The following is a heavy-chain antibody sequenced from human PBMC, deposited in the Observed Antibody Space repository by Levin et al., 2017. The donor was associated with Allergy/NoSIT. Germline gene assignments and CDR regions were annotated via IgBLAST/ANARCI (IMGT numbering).Heavy chain of an antibody. V-gene: IGHV3-30-3*01. CDR3: AFAQLGYFQY. D-gene: IGHD1-1*01. J-gene: IGHJ1*01. CDR2: ISHDGSNK. CDR1: GFTFRSYA. Sequence: GESLKISCAASGFTFRSYAMHWVRQAPGKGLEWVAFISHDGSNKFYTESVKGRFTISRDNSKNTLYLEMNSLRTEDTAVYYCAFAQLGYFQYWGQGTLVTVSS.